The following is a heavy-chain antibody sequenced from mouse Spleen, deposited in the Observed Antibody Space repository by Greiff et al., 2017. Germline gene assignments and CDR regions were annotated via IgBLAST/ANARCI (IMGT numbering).Heavy chain of an antibody. J-gene: IGHJ4*01. CDR3: ARGGGTGAMDY. CDR1: GYTFTSYG. Sequence: VRLQQSGAELARPGASVKLSCKASGYTFTSYGISWVKQRTGQGLEWIGEIYPRSGNTYYNEKFKGKATLTADKSSSTAYMELRSLTSEDSAVYFCARGGGTGAMDYWGQGTSVTVSS. V-gene: IGHV1-81*01. D-gene: IGHD4-1*01. CDR2: IYPRSGNT.